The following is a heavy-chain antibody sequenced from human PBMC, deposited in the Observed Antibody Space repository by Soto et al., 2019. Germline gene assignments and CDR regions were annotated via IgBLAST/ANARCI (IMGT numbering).Heavy chain of an antibody. D-gene: IGHD5-18*01. V-gene: IGHV3-33*01. J-gene: IGHJ3*02. CDR3: ARDRDTARKTQAAFDI. CDR1: GFTFSSYG. CDR2: IWYDGSNK. Sequence: QVQLVESGGGVVQPGRSLRLSCAASGFTFSSYGMHWVRQAPGKGLEWVAVIWYDGSNKYYADSVKGRFTISRDNSKNTLYLQMNSLRAEDTAVYYCARDRDTARKTQAAFDIWGQGTMVTVSS.